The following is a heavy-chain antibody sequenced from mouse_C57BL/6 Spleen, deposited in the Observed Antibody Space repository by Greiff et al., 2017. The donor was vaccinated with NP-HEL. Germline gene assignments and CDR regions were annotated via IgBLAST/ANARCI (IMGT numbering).Heavy chain of an antibody. J-gene: IGHJ2*01. Sequence: QVQLQQSGAELARPGASVKMSCKASGYTFTSYTMHWVKQRPGQGLEWLGYINPSSGYTKYNQKFKDKATLTADKSSSPAYMQLNSLTSEDSAVYYCERSWLRLLYCDYWGQGNTLTVSS. V-gene: IGHV1-4*01. CDR3: ERSWLRLLYCDY. D-gene: IGHD3-2*02. CDR1: GYTFTSYT. CDR2: INPSSGYT.